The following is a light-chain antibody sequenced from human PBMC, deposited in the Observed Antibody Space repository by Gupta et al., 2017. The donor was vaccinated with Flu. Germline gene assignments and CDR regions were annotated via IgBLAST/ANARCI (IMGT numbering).Light chain of an antibody. Sequence: QSALTQPASVSGSPGQSIAISCTGTSSDVGGYNYVSWYQQHPGKAPKLIIYEVSNRPSGVSNRFSGSKSGNTASLTISGLHAEDEADYYCSSYTTISSAAYVFGTGTRVTVL. CDR3: SSYTTISSAAYV. CDR2: EVS. J-gene: IGLJ1*01. V-gene: IGLV2-14*01. CDR1: SSDVGGYNY.